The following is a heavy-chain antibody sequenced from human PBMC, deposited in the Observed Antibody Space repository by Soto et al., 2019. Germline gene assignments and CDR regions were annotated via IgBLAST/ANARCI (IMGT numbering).Heavy chain of an antibody. CDR2: INHSGSA. J-gene: IGHJ4*02. Sequence: PSETLSLTCDVYGGSFSGYIWTWIRQTPGKGLEWIGQINHSGSANYNPSLKSRVTISVDTSTSTVYMELGSLRSEDTAVYYCVRDPSSGYRSFDYWGQGTLVTVSS. CDR1: GGSFSGYI. V-gene: IGHV4-34*01. CDR3: VRDPSSGYRSFDY. D-gene: IGHD3-22*01.